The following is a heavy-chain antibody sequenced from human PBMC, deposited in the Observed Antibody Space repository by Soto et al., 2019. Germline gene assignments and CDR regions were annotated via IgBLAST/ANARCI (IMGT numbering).Heavy chain of an antibody. CDR1: GGSISTDSHY. V-gene: IGHV4-39*02. D-gene: IGHD4-17*01. Sequence: QLQLQESGPGLVKPSDTLSLTCTVSGGSISTDSHYWGWIRQPPGKGLEWIGSVYYAGSTYKNPPLHSRVTRSVDTSKNHFSLKLNSVTAADTAVYYCARRTNYGDYSFDYWGQGTLVTVSS. J-gene: IGHJ4*02. CDR3: ARRTNYGDYSFDY. CDR2: VYYAGST.